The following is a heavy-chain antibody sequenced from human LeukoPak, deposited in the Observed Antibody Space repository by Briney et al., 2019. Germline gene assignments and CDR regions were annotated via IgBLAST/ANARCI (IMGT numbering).Heavy chain of an antibody. D-gene: IGHD6-13*01. Sequence: GGSLRLSCAASGFTFSSYAMSWVRQAPGKGLEWVSAISGSGGSTYYADSVKGRFTISRDNSKNTLYLQMNSLRAEDTAVYYCAKARHWGSRIAAAGFDYWGQGTLVTVSS. CDR1: GFTFSSYA. V-gene: IGHV3-23*01. CDR3: AKARHWGSRIAAAGFDY. J-gene: IGHJ4*02. CDR2: ISGSGGST.